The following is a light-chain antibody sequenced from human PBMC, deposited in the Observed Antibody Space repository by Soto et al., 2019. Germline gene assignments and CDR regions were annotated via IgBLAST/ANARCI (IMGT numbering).Light chain of an antibody. CDR1: QSLLQSNGYNY. J-gene: IGKJ1*01. V-gene: IGKV2-28*01. CDR3: RELQQIPPT. Sequence: DIVMTQSPLSLPVTPGEPASISCSSSQSLLQSNGYNYLDWYLQKPGQSPQLLIYFGSYRASGVPDRFSGSGSDTDFTLKIRRVEVDYVWVYYHRELQQIPPTFCQGTNVEIK. CDR2: FGS.